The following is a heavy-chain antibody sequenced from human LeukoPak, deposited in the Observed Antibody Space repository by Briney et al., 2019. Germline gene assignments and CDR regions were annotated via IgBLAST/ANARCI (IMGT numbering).Heavy chain of an antibody. CDR3: ARASSDDTAMATPFAY. V-gene: IGHV1-69*06. Sequence: GASVKVSCKASGGTFSNYGINWVRQAPGQGLEWMGGITPIFGTANYVQKFQGRVTITADKSTSTAYTELSRLRSEDTATYYCARASSDDTAMATPFAYWGQGTLVIVSS. D-gene: IGHD5-18*01. J-gene: IGHJ4*02. CDR1: GGTFSNYG. CDR2: ITPIFGTA.